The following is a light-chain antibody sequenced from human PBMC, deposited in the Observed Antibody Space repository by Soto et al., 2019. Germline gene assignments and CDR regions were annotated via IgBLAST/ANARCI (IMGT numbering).Light chain of an antibody. CDR3: QQYNNSPPLT. J-gene: IGKJ4*01. V-gene: IGKV3-15*01. CDR2: GAS. CDR1: QSVSSN. Sequence: EIVMTQSPATLSVSPGERATLSCRASQSVSSNLAWYQQKPGQALRLLIYGASTRATGIPARFSGSGSGTEFTLPISSLQSEDFAVYYCQQYNNSPPLTFGGGTKVEIK.